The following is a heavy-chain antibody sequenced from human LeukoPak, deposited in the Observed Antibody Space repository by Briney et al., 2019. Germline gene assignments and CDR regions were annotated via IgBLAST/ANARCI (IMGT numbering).Heavy chain of an antibody. CDR2: IKEDGRET. CDR3: ARTRKNYYDSSGLFDY. D-gene: IGHD3-22*01. Sequence: GGSLRLSCAASEFTFSAYWMSWVRQAPGKGLEWVANIKEDGRETYYVDSVKGRFTISRDNAKNSLFLQMKSLRAEDTAVYYCARTRKNYYDSSGLFDYWGQGTLVTVSS. J-gene: IGHJ4*02. CDR1: EFTFSAYW. V-gene: IGHV3-7*03.